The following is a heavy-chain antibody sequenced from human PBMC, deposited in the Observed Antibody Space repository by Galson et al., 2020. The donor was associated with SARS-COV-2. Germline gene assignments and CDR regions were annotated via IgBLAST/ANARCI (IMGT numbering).Heavy chain of an antibody. CDR3: AKDLHGGYYYYYMDV. J-gene: IGHJ6*03. V-gene: IGHV3-9*01. CDR1: GFTFDDYA. Sequence: GGSLRLSCAASGFTFDDYAMHWVRQAPGKGLEWVSGISWNSGSIGYADSVKGRFTISRDNAKNSLYLQMNSLRAEDTALYYCAKDLHGGYYYYYMDVWGKGTTVTVSS. CDR2: ISWNSGSI. D-gene: IGHD3-10*01.